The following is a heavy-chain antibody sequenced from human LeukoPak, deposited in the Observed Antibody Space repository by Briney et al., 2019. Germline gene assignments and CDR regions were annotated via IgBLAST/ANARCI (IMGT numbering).Heavy chain of an antibody. CDR3: ASYYCSSTSCYTFGVYMDV. CDR1: GGSISSGDYY. V-gene: IGHV4-30-4*08. D-gene: IGHD2-2*02. J-gene: IGHJ6*03. CDR2: IYYSGST. Sequence: SQTLSLTCTVSGGSISSGDYYWSWIRQPPGKGREWIGYIYYSGSTYYNPSLKSRVTISVDTSKNQFSLKLSSVTAADTAVYYCASYYCSSTSCYTFGVYMDVWGKGTTVTVSS.